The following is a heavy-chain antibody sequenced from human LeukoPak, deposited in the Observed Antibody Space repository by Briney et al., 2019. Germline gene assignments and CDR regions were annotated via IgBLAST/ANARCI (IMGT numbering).Heavy chain of an antibody. CDR3: ARGYYYDSSGYYYADWFDP. CDR1: GYTFTAYY. D-gene: IGHD3-22*01. J-gene: IGHJ5*02. V-gene: IGHV1-2*02. CDR2: INPNSGGT. Sequence: ASVKVSCKASGYTFTAYYMHWVRQAPGQGLEWMGWINPNSGGTNYAQKFQGRVTMTRDTSISTAYMELSRLRSDDTAVYYCARGYYYDSSGYYYADWFDPWGQGTLVTVSS.